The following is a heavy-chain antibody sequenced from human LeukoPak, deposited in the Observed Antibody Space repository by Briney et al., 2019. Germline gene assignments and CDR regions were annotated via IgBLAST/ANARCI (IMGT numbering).Heavy chain of an antibody. Sequence: PGGSLRLSCAASAFTVTSNYMSWVRQAPGKGLECVSVIYSDGTTYYADSVKGRFTISRDKSKNTLYLQMNILRAEDTAVYYCAVYYYGSGSQKRYYYYMDVWGKGTTVTVSS. D-gene: IGHD3-10*01. CDR2: IYSDGTT. CDR1: AFTVTSNY. V-gene: IGHV3-53*01. CDR3: AVYYYGSGSQKRYYYYMDV. J-gene: IGHJ6*03.